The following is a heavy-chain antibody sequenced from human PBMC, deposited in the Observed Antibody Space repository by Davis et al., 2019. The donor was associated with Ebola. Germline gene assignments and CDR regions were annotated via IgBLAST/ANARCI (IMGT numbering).Heavy chain of an antibody. CDR2: IYFRGST. V-gene: IGHV4-39*01. CDR3: ARYVRGRGYYGAGYYYDS. J-gene: IGHJ4*02. Sequence: PSETLSLTCTVSGGSMTNSNYYWGWIRQSPGRGLEWIANIYFRGSTYYNLSLRSRVTMSVDTSKSQFYLKMNSVTAADTAVYYCARYVRGRGYYGAGYYYDSWGQGAQVTVSS. D-gene: IGHD3-10*01. CDR1: GGSMTNSNYY.